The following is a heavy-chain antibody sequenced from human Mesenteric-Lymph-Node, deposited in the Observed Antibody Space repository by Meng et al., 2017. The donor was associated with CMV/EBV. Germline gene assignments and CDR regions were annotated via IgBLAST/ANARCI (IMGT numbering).Heavy chain of an antibody. CDR1: GGSFSGYY. CDR2: INHSGST. V-gene: IGHV4-34*01. D-gene: IGHD3-9*01. CDR3: ARGSSYDILTGYFDY. J-gene: IGHJ4*02. Sequence: GQLHQWGAGLLKPSETRSVTCAVYGGSFSGYYWNWIRQSPGKGLEWIGEINHSGSTTYNPSFTSRIIISVDTSTNQISLNMSSVTAADTAVYYCARGSSYDILTGYFDYWGQGALVTVSS.